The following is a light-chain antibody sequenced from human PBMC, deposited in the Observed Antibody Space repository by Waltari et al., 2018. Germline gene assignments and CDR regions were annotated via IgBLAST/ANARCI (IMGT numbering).Light chain of an antibody. V-gene: IGLV1-47*01. J-gene: IGLJ2*01. CDR2: RND. CDR3: AAWDDSLSGLVV. Sequence: QSVLTQPPSASGTPGQRVTMSCSGRSSNIGSNYVYWYQQLPGTAPKLLIYRNDQRPSGVPDRFSGSKSGTSASLAISGLRSEDEADYYCAAWDDSLSGLVVFGGGTKVTVL. CDR1: SSNIGSNY.